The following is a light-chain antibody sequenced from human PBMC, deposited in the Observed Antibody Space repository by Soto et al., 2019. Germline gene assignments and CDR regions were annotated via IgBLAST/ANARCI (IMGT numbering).Light chain of an antibody. J-gene: IGKJ1*01. V-gene: IGKV4-1*01. Sequence: DIVMTQSPDSLAVSLGERATINCKSSQSVLYSSNNKNYLAWYQQKPGQPPKLLIYWASTRESGVPDRFSGSGSGTDFTLTISSLQAEAVVVYYCQQYYSTPRTFGQGTKVDIK. CDR1: QSVLYSSNNKNY. CDR3: QQYYSTPRT. CDR2: WAS.